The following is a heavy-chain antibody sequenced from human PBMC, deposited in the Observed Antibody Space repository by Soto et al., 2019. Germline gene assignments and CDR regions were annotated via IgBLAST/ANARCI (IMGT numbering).Heavy chain of an antibody. D-gene: IGHD3-3*01. CDR3: ARVGDFWSGYYWFDP. CDR2: INAGNGNT. Sequence: ASVKVSCKASGYTFTSYAMHWVRQAPGQRLEWMGWINAGNGNTKYSQKFQGRVTITRDTSTSTAYMELRSLRSDDTAVYYCARVGDFWSGYYWFDPWGQGTLVTVSS. CDR1: GYTFTSYA. V-gene: IGHV1-3*01. J-gene: IGHJ5*02.